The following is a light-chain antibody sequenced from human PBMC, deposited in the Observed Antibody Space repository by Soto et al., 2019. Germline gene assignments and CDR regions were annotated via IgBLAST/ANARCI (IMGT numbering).Light chain of an antibody. CDR3: QQYNSYWM. CDR2: KAS. CDR1: QSISSW. V-gene: IGKV1-5*03. Sequence: DIQMTQSPSTLSASVGDRVTITCRASQSISSWLAWYQQKPGKAPKLLIYKASSLESGVPSRFNGSGSGTEFTLTISGLQPDEFATYYCQQYNSYWMFGQGTKVEIK. J-gene: IGKJ1*01.